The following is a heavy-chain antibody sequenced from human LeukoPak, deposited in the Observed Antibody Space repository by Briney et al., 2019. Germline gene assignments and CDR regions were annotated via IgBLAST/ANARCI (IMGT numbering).Heavy chain of an antibody. CDR1: GFTFSSHA. CDR3: AKGDFTYYYGSGSYPQYYFDY. V-gene: IGHV3-23*01. Sequence: GGSLRLSCAASGFTFSSHAMSWVRQAPGKGLEWVSAISGSGGSTYYADSVKGRFTISRDNSKNTLYLQMNRLRAEDTAVYYCAKGDFTYYYGSGSYPQYYFDYWGQGTLVTVSS. J-gene: IGHJ4*02. CDR2: ISGSGGST. D-gene: IGHD3-10*01.